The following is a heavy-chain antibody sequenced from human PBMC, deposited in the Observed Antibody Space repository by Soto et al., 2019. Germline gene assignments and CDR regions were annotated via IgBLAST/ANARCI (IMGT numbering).Heavy chain of an antibody. CDR1: GFTFSIYA. V-gene: IGHV3-23*01. CDR3: ARRRVGWYFDL. CDR2: ISGSGGST. D-gene: IGHD1-26*01. Sequence: EVPLLESGGGLVQPGGSLRLSCAASGFTFSIYAMNWVRQAPGKGLEWVSVISGSGGSTYYADSVKGRFTISRDNSKNTLYVQMNSLRAEDTAVYYCARRRVGWYFDLWGRGTLVTVSS. J-gene: IGHJ2*01.